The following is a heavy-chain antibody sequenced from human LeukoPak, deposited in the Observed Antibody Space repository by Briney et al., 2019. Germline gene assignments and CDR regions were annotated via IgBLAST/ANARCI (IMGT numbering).Heavy chain of an antibody. V-gene: IGHV1-18*04. J-gene: IGHJ4*02. CDR2: ISAYNGNT. D-gene: IGHD4-17*01. CDR1: GYTFTDYY. Sequence: ASVKVSCKVSGYTFTDYYMHWVQQAPGKGLEWMGWISAYNGNTNYAQKLQGRVTMTTDTSTSTAYMELRSLRSDDTAVYYCARVRMTTVTNCDYWGQGTLVTVSS. CDR3: ARVRMTTVTNCDY.